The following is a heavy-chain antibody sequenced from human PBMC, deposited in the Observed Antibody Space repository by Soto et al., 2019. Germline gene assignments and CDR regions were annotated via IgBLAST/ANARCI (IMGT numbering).Heavy chain of an antibody. Sequence: ASVKVSCKASGGTFSSYAMSWVGQARGQGLEWMGGIIPIFGAANYAQKFRGRVTITADESTSTDYMKLSSLRSEDTAVYYCARGRSRIEARILSYYGMDVWRHRTTFNFSS. V-gene: IGHV1-69*13. CDR3: ARGRSRIEARILSYYGMDV. CDR2: IIPIFGAA. J-gene: IGHJ6*01. CDR1: GGTFSSYA. D-gene: IGHD6-6*01.